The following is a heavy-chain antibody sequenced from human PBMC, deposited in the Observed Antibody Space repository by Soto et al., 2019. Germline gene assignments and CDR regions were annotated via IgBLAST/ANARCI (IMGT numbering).Heavy chain of an antibody. D-gene: IGHD3-10*01. CDR2: IYYSGST. Sequence: SETLSLTCTVSGGSISSYYWSWIRQPPGKGLEWIGYIYYSGSTNYNPPLKSRVTISVDTSKNQFSLKLSSVTAADTAVYYCARVDYYGSGSYMVYNWFDPWGQGTLVTVSS. J-gene: IGHJ5*02. V-gene: IGHV4-59*01. CDR3: ARVDYYGSGSYMVYNWFDP. CDR1: GGSISSYY.